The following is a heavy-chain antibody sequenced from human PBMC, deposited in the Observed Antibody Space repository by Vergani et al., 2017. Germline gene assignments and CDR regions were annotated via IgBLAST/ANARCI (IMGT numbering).Heavy chain of an antibody. CDR3: AKIGYCSGGSCYPLVAEYFQH. CDR2: ISYDGSNK. Sequence: QVQLVESGGGVVQPGRSLRLSCAASGFTFSSYGMHWVRQAPGKGLEWVAVISYDGSNKYYADSVKGRFTISRDNSKNTLYLQINSLRAEDTAVYYCAKIGYCSGGSCYPLVAEYFQHWGQGTLVTVSS. J-gene: IGHJ1*01. D-gene: IGHD2-15*01. V-gene: IGHV3-30*18. CDR1: GFTFSSYG.